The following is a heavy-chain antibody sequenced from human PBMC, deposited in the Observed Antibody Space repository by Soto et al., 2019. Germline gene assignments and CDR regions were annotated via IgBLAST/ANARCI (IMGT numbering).Heavy chain of an antibody. J-gene: IGHJ6*02. CDR1: GGSISSGGYS. CDR3: ARGHYDNYYYYGMDV. D-gene: IGHD4-17*01. V-gene: IGHV4-30-2*01. CDR2: VYHSGST. Sequence: TSETLSLTCAVSGGSISSGGYSWSWVRQPPGKGLEWIGYVYHSGSTYYNPSLKSRVTISVDTSKNQFSLKLSSVTAADTAVYYCARGHYDNYYYYGMDVWGQGTTVTVSS.